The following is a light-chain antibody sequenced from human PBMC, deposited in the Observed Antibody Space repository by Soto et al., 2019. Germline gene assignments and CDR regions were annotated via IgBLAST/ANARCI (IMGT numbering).Light chain of an antibody. CDR3: KPHTNWTPSIT. CDR2: DAS. J-gene: IGKJ5*01. CDR1: KSVSSY. V-gene: IGKV3-11*01. Sequence: EIVLTQSPATLSLSPGERATFSCRASKSVSSYLAWFHQKPGQAPRLLIFDASHRATGIAARFSGRGSRTDFTLTISILEPEDFAVYYCKPHTNWTPSITFGQGTRLEIK.